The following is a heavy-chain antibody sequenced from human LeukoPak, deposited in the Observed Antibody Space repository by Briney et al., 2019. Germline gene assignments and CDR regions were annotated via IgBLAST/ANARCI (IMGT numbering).Heavy chain of an antibody. J-gene: IGHJ4*02. Sequence: GGSLRLSCAASGFTFSSYGMHWVRQAPGKGLERVAFIRYDGSNKYYADSVKGRFTISRDNSKNTLYLQMNSLRAEDTAVYYCAKDYYGSGSYYENFDYWGQGTLVTVSS. CDR2: IRYDGSNK. CDR1: GFTFSSYG. D-gene: IGHD3-10*01. CDR3: AKDYYGSGSYYENFDY. V-gene: IGHV3-30*02.